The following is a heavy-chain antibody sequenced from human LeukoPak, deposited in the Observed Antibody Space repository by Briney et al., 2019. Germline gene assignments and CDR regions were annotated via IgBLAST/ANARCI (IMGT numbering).Heavy chain of an antibody. CDR3: ARGGWRLDY. D-gene: IGHD2-15*01. CDR1: GGSISSYY. J-gene: IGHJ4*02. V-gene: IGHV4-59*01. CDR2: IYYTGTT. Sequence: SETLSLTCTVSGGSISSYYWSWIRQPPGQGLEWIGYIYYTGTTNYNPSLKSRVTISVDTSKNQFSLKLSSVTAADTAVYYCARGGWRLDYWGQGTLVTVSS.